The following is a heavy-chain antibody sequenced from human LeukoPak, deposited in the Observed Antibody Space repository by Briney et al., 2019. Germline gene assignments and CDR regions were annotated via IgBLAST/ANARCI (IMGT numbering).Heavy chain of an antibody. D-gene: IGHD6-19*01. Sequence: GRSLRLSCVASGFTFSSYAMHWVRQAPGKGLEGVAFIRDDGTNEYYTDSVKGRFTISRDNSKSTLYLQMNSLRPDDTAVYYCAKGQERSFLASWGQGTLVTVSS. CDR2: IRDDGTNE. CDR3: AKGQERSFLAS. CDR1: GFTFSSYA. J-gene: IGHJ4*02. V-gene: IGHV3-30*02.